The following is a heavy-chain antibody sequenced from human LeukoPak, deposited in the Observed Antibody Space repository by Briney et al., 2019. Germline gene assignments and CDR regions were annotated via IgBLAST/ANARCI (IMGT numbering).Heavy chain of an antibody. Sequence: GGSLRLSCAASGFTFSSYAMSWVRQAPGKGLEWISYINSVGGTTFYADSVKGRFTISRDNAKNTLYLQMDSLRAEDAAIYYCARSIMYGDHGEDIWGQGTVVAVSS. J-gene: IGHJ3*02. CDR3: ARSIMYGDHGEDI. CDR2: INSVGGTT. V-gene: IGHV3-48*04. D-gene: IGHD4-17*01. CDR1: GFTFSSYA.